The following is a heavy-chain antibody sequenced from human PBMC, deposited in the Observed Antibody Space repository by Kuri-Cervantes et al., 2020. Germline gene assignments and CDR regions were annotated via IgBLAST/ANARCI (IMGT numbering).Heavy chain of an antibody. CDR1: DGSIRNTY. D-gene: IGHD2/OR15-2a*01. CDR2: IHYSGDT. V-gene: IGHV4-59*13. Sequence: SETLSLTCTVSDGSIRNTYWTWIRQFPGKELEWIAYIHYSGDTNYNPSLESRVTISVDTSKSQFSLQVNSVTAADTAVYYCARGGAIYFWLDVWGKGTTVTVSS. J-gene: IGHJ6*04. CDR3: ARGGAIYFWLDV.